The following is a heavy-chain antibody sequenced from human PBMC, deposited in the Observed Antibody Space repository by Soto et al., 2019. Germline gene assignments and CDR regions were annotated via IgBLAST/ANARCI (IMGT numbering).Heavy chain of an antibody. CDR2: ISYDGSNK. Sequence: GGSLRLSCAASGFTFSSYGMHWVRQAPGKGLEWVAVISYDGSNKYYADSVKGRFTISRDNSKNTLYLQMNSLRAEDTAVYYCAKDRRGTLPIGMDVWGQGTTVTVSS. CDR3: AKDRRGTLPIGMDV. J-gene: IGHJ6*02. D-gene: IGHD3-10*01. V-gene: IGHV3-30*18. CDR1: GFTFSSYG.